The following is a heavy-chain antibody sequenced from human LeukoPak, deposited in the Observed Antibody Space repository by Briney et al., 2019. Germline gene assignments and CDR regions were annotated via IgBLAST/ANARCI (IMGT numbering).Heavy chain of an antibody. Sequence: GSLRLSCAASGFTFSSYWMSWVRQAPGKGLEWIGSIYYSGSTYYNPSLKSRVTISVDTSKNQFSLKLSSVTAADTAVYYCARGIVVVVAATLDAFDIWGQGTMVTVSS. CDR1: GFTFSSYW. CDR3: ARGIVVVVAATLDAFDI. V-gene: IGHV4-39*07. CDR2: IYYSGST. J-gene: IGHJ3*02. D-gene: IGHD2-15*01.